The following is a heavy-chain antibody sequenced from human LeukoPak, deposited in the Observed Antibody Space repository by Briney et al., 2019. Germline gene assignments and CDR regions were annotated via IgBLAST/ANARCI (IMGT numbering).Heavy chain of an antibody. CDR2: INHSGST. V-gene: IGHV4-39*07. J-gene: IGHJ4*02. D-gene: IGHD6-19*01. CDR1: GGSISSSSYY. Sequence: SETLSLTCTVSGGSISSSSYYWSWIRQPPGKGLEWIGEINHSGSTNYNPSLKSRVTISVDTSKNQFSLKLSSVTAADTAVYYCARCGWYLPSLDYWGQGTLVTVSS. CDR3: ARCGWYLPSLDY.